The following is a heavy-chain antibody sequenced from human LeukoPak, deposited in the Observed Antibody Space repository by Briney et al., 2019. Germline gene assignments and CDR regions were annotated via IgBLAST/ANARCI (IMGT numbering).Heavy chain of an antibody. Sequence: PSETLSLTCTVSGGSISSSSYYWGWIRQPPGKGLEWIGSIYYSGSTYYNPSLKSRVTISVDTSKNQFSLKLSSVTAADTAVYYCARRYYDSSGYDASPHWYFDLWGRGTLVTVSS. CDR1: GGSISSSSYY. CDR2: IYYSGST. V-gene: IGHV4-39*07. D-gene: IGHD3-22*01. CDR3: ARRYYDSSGYDASPHWYFDL. J-gene: IGHJ2*01.